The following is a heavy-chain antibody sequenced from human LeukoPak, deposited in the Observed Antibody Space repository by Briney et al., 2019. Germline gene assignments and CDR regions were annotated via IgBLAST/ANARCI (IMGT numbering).Heavy chain of an antibody. D-gene: IGHD3-10*02. CDR3: AELGITMIGGV. CDR2: ISGSGDST. Sequence: GGSLRLSCAASGFTVGSNYMNWVRQTPGKGLEWVSSISGSGDSTFYADSVKGRFSISRDNAKNSLYLQMNSLRAEDTAVYYCAELGITMIGGVWGKGTTVTISS. V-gene: IGHV3-23*01. J-gene: IGHJ6*04. CDR1: GFTVGSNY.